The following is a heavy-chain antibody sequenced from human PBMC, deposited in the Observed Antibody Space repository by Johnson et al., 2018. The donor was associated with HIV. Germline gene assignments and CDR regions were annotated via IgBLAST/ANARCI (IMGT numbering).Heavy chain of an antibody. Sequence: VQLVESGGGVARPGGSLRLSCEGSGFIFDEYDMTWIRQAPGKGLEWVSYISPSGGTLFHADSVKGRFTISRDNAKNSLYLQMNSLRAEDTAVYFCARDPCTGASCLPGAFDIWGQGTLVTVSS. CDR3: ARDPCTGASCLPGAFDI. CDR2: ISPSGGTL. J-gene: IGHJ3*02. CDR1: GFIFDEYD. V-gene: IGHV3-11*01. D-gene: IGHD2-15*01.